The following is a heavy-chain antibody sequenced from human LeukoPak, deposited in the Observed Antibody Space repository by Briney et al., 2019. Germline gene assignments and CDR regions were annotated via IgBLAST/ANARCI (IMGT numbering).Heavy chain of an antibody. Sequence: GGSLRLSCATSTFILREYSMSWVSQAPGKGLEWVSTLSSHASYIFYSDSVKGRFTISRDNDRNALYLHMNSLRLEDTGVYFCARHVRGPGTLASDDCDWALGTSVTVSS. D-gene: IGHD2-21*02. CDR1: TFILREYS. CDR3: ARHVRGPGTLASDDCD. V-gene: IGHV3-21*01. J-gene: IGHJ4*02. CDR2: LSSHASYI.